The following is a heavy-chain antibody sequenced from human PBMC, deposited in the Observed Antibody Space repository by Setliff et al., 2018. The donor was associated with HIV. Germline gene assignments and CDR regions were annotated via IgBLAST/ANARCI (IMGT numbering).Heavy chain of an antibody. CDR3: ARGGRVDESRGYYYPLMY. J-gene: IGHJ4*02. Sequence: GASVKVSCKSSGYIFTTHYIHWVRQAPGQGIEWMGMSNPSSRTTIYAQKFRGRMTLTKDKSTTTVYMELSSLRSDGTAVYYCARGGRVDESRGYYYPLMYWGQGTLVTVSS. V-gene: IGHV1-46*01. CDR1: GYIFTTHY. CDR2: SNPSSRTT. D-gene: IGHD3-22*01.